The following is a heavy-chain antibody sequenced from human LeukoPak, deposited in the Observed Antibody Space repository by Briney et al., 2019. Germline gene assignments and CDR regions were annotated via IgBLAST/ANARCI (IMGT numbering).Heavy chain of an antibody. CDR2: MYSSGRT. CDR1: GGSISSSSYY. D-gene: IGHD3-10*01. CDR3: ARGVLLWFGELSLYWYFDL. J-gene: IGHJ2*01. V-gene: IGHV4-39*07. Sequence: NTSETLSLTCTVSGGSISSSSYYWGWIRQPPGKGLEWIGSMYSSGRTYYNPSLKSRVTISVDTSKNQFSLKLSSVTAADTAVYYCARGVLLWFGELSLYWYFDLWGRGTLVTVSS.